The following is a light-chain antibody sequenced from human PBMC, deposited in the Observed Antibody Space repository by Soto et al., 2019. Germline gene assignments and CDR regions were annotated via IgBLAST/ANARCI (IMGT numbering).Light chain of an antibody. CDR3: QQYNTFWT. CDR2: DAY. Sequence: DVQMTQSPPSLSASVGDRFTITFQASHDIGNSLNWYQAKPGQAPKLVIYDAYNLETGVPSRFSGSGSGTAFTLTISSLQPDDSATYYCQQYNTFWTFGQGTKVDIK. CDR1: HDIGNS. J-gene: IGKJ1*01. V-gene: IGKV1-33*01.